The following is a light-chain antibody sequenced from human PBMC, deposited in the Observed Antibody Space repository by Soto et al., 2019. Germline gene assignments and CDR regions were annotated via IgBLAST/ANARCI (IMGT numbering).Light chain of an antibody. CDR3: QQSYSTPET. CDR2: AAS. Sequence: DIQMTQSPSSLSASVGDRVTITCRASQSISSYLNWYQQKPGKAPKLLIYAASSLQSGVPSGFSGSGSGTDFTLTIXSLQPEDFATYYCQQSYSTPETFGQGTKVDI. CDR1: QSISSY. J-gene: IGKJ1*01. V-gene: IGKV1-39*01.